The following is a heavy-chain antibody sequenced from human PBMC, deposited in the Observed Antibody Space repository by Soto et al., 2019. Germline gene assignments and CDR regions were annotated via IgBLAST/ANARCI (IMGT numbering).Heavy chain of an antibody. CDR1: GFTFSSYW. CDR2: IKQDGSEK. J-gene: IGHJ4*02. CDR3: ARAPNYDFWSGYYIDY. Sequence: ESGGGLVQPGGSLRLSCAASGFTFSSYWMSWVRQAPGKGLEWVANIKQDGSEKYYVDSVKGRFTISRDNAKNSLYLQMNSLRAEDTAVYYCARAPNYDFWSGYYIDYWGQGTLVTVSS. D-gene: IGHD3-3*01. V-gene: IGHV3-7*05.